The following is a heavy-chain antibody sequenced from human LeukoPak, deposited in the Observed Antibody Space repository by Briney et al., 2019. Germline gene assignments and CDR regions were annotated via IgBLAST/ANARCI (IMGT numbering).Heavy chain of an antibody. CDR3: ARRVRGVRVYYYYYGMDV. Sequence: ASVKVSCKASGYTFTSYGISWVRQAPGQGLEWMGWISAYNGNTNYAQKLQGRVTMTTDTSTSTAYMELRSLRSDDTAVYYCARRVRGVRVYYYYYGMDVWGQGTTVTVSS. D-gene: IGHD3-10*01. V-gene: IGHV1-18*01. CDR1: GYTFTSYG. J-gene: IGHJ6*02. CDR2: ISAYNGNT.